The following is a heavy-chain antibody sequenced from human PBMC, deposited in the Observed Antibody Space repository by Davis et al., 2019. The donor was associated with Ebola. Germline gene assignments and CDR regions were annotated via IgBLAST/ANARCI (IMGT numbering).Heavy chain of an antibody. V-gene: IGHV3-30-3*02. CDR1: GFTFSSYA. CDR2: ISYDGSNK. D-gene: IGHD5-18*01. Sequence: GGSLRLSCAASGFTFSSYAMHWVRQAPGKGLEWVAVISYDGSNKYYADSVKGRFTISRDNSKNTLYLQMNSLRAEDTAVYYCAKDFGNSYGYFDFWGQGSLVTVSS. CDR3: AKDFGNSYGYFDF. J-gene: IGHJ4*02.